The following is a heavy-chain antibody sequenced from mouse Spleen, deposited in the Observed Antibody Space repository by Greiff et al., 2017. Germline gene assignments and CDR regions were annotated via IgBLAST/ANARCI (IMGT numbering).Heavy chain of an antibody. CDR1: GYTFTDYE. CDR2: IDPETGGT. V-gene: IGHV1-15*01. CDR3: TSRRGY. D-gene: IGHD3-3*01. Sequence: VQVVESGAELVRPGASVTLSCKASGYTFTDYEMHWVKQTPVHGLEWIGAIDPETGGTAYNQKFKGKATLTADKSSSTAYMELRSLTSEDSAVYYCTSRRGYWGQGTTLTVSS. J-gene: IGHJ2*01.